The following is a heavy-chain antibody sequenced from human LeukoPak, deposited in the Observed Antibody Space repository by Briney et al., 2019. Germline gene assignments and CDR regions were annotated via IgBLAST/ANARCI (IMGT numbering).Heavy chain of an antibody. Sequence: PGGSLRLSCAASGFTFSSYGMHWVRQAPGKGLEWVAFIRYDGSNKYYADSVKGRFTISRDNSKNTLYLHVNSLRPEDTAVYYCAKRIQSAMATGYWGQGTLVTVSS. D-gene: IGHD5-18*01. J-gene: IGHJ4*02. V-gene: IGHV3-30*02. CDR3: AKRIQSAMATGY. CDR2: IRYDGSNK. CDR1: GFTFSSYG.